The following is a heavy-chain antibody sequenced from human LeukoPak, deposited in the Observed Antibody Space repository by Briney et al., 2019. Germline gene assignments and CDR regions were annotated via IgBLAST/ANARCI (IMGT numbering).Heavy chain of an antibody. J-gene: IGHJ4*02. CDR2: IYYSGST. CDR1: GGSISSGGYY. Sequence: SQTLSLTCTVSGGSISSGGYYWSWIRQHPGKGLEWIGYIYYSGSTYYNPSLKSRVTISVDTSKYQFSLKLSSVTAADTAVYYCAREVAVAGTPYYFDYWGQGTLVTVSS. CDR3: AREVAVAGTPYYFDY. V-gene: IGHV4-31*03. D-gene: IGHD6-19*01.